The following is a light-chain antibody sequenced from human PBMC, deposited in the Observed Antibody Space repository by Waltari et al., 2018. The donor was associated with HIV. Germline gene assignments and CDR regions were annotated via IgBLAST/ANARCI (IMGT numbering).Light chain of an antibody. V-gene: IGLV3-25*03. J-gene: IGLJ3*02. CDR1: SLPNKV. Sequence: SYGMTQATSVSVSPGQTAKITCSRGSLPNKVSSWYRQRPGQAPILLIYKDIERPSGIPDRMSGSRSGTTVTLTINGGQAEDEADYYCQSTDDDGIWVFGGGTKLTVL. CDR3: QSTDDDGIWV. CDR2: KDI.